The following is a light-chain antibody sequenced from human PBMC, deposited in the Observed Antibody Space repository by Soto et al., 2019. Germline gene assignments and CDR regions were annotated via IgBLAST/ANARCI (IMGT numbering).Light chain of an antibody. CDR2: QNT. CDR3: QAWDSNTAI. CDR1: KLGDKF. J-gene: IGLJ2*01. V-gene: IGLV3-1*01. Sequence: SYELTQPPSVSVSPGQTASIACSGDKLGDKFASWYQQRPGQSPLMVIYQNTRRPSGIPERFSGSNSGNTATLTISGTQGMDEADYYCQAWDSNTAIFGGGTKLTVL.